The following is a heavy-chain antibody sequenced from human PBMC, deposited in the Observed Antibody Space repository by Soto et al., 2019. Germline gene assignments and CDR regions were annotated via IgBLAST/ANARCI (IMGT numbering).Heavy chain of an antibody. D-gene: IGHD3-22*01. V-gene: IGHV3-73*01. CDR1: GFTFRGSA. CDR3: TPSYYYDSSGYYRFFDY. J-gene: IGHJ4*02. Sequence: GGSRGASGAAAGFTFRGSALLWVGPVSGKGLEWVSRIRSKANRYATAYAASVKGRFTISRDDSKNTAYLQMNSLKTEDTAVYYCTPSYYYDSSGYYRFFDYWGQGT. CDR2: IRSKANRYAT.